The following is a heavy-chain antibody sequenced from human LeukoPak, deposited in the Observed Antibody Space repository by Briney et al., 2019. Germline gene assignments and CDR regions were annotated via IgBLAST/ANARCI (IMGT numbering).Heavy chain of an antibody. V-gene: IGHV3-23*01. CDR2: ISGSGGST. CDR3: AKDLGVVVAATDDY. D-gene: IGHD2-15*01. J-gene: IGHJ4*02. CDR1: GFTFSSYA. Sequence: QLGGSLRLSCAASGFTFSSYAMSWVRQAPGKGLEWVSAISGSGGSTYYADSVKGRFTISRDNSKNTLYLQMNSLRAEDTAVYYCAKDLGVVVAATDDYWGQGTLVTVSS.